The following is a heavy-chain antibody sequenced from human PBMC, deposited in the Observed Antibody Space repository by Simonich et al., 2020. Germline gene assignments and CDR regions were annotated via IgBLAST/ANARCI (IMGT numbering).Heavy chain of an antibody. CDR2: ISSSGSTI. D-gene: IGHD6-13*01. J-gene: IGHJ6*02. V-gene: IGHV3-48*03. CDR1: GFTFSSYE. Sequence: EVQLVESGGGLVKPGGSLRLSWAASGFTFSSYEMNWVRQAPGKGLEWVSYISSSGSTIYYADSEKGRFTISRDNAKNSLYLQMNSLRAEDTAVYYGASPIAAAGTSYYYYYGMDVWGQGTTVTVSS. CDR3: ASPIAAAGTSYYYYYGMDV.